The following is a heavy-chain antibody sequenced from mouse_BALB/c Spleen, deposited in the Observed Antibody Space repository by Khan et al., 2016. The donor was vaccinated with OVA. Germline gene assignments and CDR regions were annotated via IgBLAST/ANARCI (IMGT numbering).Heavy chain of an antibody. J-gene: IGHJ4*01. CDR3: ARGNYYGYAMDY. Sequence: EVHLQESGPGLVKPSQSLSLTCTVTGYSITSNYAWNWIRQFPGNKLEWMGYISYSGSTSYNPSLKSRISITRDTSKNQFFLQLNSVTTEDTATYYCARGNYYGYAMDYWGQGTSVTVSS. D-gene: IGHD1-1*01. V-gene: IGHV3-2*02. CDR1: GYSITSNYA. CDR2: ISYSGST.